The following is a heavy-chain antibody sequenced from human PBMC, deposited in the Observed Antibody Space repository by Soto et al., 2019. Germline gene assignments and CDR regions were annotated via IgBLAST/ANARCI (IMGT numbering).Heavy chain of an antibody. Sequence: PGGSLRLSCAASGLTFSSYSMNWVRPAPGKGLEWVSSISSSSSYIYYADSVKGRFTISRDNAKNSLYLQMNSLRAEDTAVYYSAGGAYYYDSSGYYYYGGQGTLVTVSS. V-gene: IGHV3-21*01. CDR1: GLTFSSYS. D-gene: IGHD3-22*01. J-gene: IGHJ4*02. CDR2: ISSSSSYI. CDR3: AGGAYYYDSSGYYYY.